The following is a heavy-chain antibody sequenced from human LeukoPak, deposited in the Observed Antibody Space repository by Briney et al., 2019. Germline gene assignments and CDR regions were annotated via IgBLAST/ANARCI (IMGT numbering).Heavy chain of an antibody. V-gene: IGHV3-9*01. CDR1: RFNFDDYD. J-gene: IGHJ6*02. CDR3: ARGDYYGSGSNLYYYYGMDV. CDR2: ISWNSGSS. D-gene: IGHD3-10*01. Sequence: GRSLRLSCAASRFNFDDYDIHWVRQAPGKGLEWVSGISWNSGSSAYADSVKGRFTISRDNAKNSLYLQMNSLRAEDTAVYYCARGDYYGSGSNLYYYYGMDVWGQGTTVTVSS.